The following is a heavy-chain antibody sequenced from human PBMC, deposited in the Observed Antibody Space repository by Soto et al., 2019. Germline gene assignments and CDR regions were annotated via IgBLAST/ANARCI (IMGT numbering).Heavy chain of an antibody. CDR3: ARDRNDYGDPYYYYYMDV. CDR1: GGSISSYY. V-gene: IGHV4-59*12. Sequence: SETLSLTCTVSGGSISSYYWSWIRQPPGKGLEWIGCIYYSGSTNYNPSLKSRVTISVDTSKNQFSLKLSSVTAADTAVYYCARDRNDYGDPYYYYYMDVWGKGTTVPV. CDR2: IYYSGST. J-gene: IGHJ6*03. D-gene: IGHD4-17*01.